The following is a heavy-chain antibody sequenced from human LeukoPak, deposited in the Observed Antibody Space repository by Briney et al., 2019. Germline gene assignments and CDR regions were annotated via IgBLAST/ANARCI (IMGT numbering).Heavy chain of an antibody. CDR2: TSYDGGNK. J-gene: IGHJ4*02. V-gene: IGHV3-30-3*01. CDR1: GFTFSSYA. CDR3: ASQYYYDSSGYYPLDY. Sequence: GRSLRLSCAASGFTFSSYAMHWVRQAPGKGLEWVAVTSYDGGNKYYADSVKGRFTISRDNSKNTLYLQMNSLRAEDTAVYYCASQYYYDSSGYYPLDYWGQGTLVTVSS. D-gene: IGHD3-22*01.